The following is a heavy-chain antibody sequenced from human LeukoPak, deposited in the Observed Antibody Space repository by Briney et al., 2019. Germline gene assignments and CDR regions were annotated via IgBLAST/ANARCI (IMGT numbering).Heavy chain of an antibody. CDR3: ARDAYDILTGYSTLGYYYYGMDV. Sequence: PGGSLRLSCAASGFTFSSYAMSWVRQAPGKGLEWGANIKQDGSEKYYVDSVKGRFTISRDNAKNSLYLQMNSLRAEDTAVYYCARDAYDILTGYSTLGYYYYGMDVWGQGTTVTVSS. J-gene: IGHJ6*02. CDR1: GFTFSSYA. CDR2: IKQDGSEK. D-gene: IGHD3-9*01. V-gene: IGHV3-7*01.